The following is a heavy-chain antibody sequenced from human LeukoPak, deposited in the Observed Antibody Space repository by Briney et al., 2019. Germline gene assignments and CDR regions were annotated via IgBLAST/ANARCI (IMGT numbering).Heavy chain of an antibody. J-gene: IGHJ4*02. D-gene: IGHD3-22*01. CDR1: GDSVSSNSAA. Sequence: SQTLSLTCAISGDSVSSNSAAWNWIRQSPSRGLEWLGRTYYRSKWYNDYEESVKRRITTNPDTSKNQFSLQLNPVIPEDTAVYYCARGVGVVAILDYWGQGTLVTVSS. CDR3: ARGVGVVAILDY. V-gene: IGHV6-1*01. CDR2: TYYRSKWYN.